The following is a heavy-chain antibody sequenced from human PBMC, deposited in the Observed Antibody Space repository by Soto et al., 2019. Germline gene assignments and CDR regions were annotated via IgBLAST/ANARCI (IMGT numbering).Heavy chain of an antibody. V-gene: IGHV2-5*02. CDR2: IYWDDDK. D-gene: IGHD4-17*01. Sequence: QITLKESGPTLVKPTQTLTLTCTFSGFSLSTSGVGVGWIRQPPGKALEWLALIYWDDDKRYSPSLKSRLTITKDTAKNQVVLTMTNMDPADTSTYYCAHRPDDYGDYGVFDYWGQGTLVTVSS. J-gene: IGHJ4*02. CDR1: GFSLSTSGVG. CDR3: AHRPDDYGDYGVFDY.